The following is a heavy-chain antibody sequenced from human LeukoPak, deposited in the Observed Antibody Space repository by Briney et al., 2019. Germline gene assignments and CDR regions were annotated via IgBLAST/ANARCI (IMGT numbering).Heavy chain of an antibody. CDR2: IHYSGST. D-gene: IGHD4-11*01. V-gene: IGHV4-59*01. CDR3: ARVFGSNWYHFDY. CDR1: GGSISGYY. Sequence: TLSLTCSVSGGSISGYYWSWIRQPPGEGLEWIGHIHYSGSTTYNPSLKSRVTISVDTSKNQFSLRLSSVTAADTAVYYCARVFGSNWYHFDYWGQGTLVTVSS. J-gene: IGHJ4*02.